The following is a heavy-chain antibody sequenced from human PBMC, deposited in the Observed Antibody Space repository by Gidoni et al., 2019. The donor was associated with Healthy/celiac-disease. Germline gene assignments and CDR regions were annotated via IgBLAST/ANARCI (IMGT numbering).Heavy chain of an antibody. Sequence: QVQLVQSGAEVKKPGASVKVSCKASGYTFTSYAMHWVRQAPGQRLEWMGWINAGNGNTKYSQKFQGRVTITRDTSASTAYMELSSLRSEDTAVYYCARDSTISVAGRGRMGGYWGQGTLVTVSS. D-gene: IGHD6-19*01. CDR2: INAGNGNT. J-gene: IGHJ4*02. V-gene: IGHV1-3*01. CDR1: GYTFTSYA. CDR3: ARDSTISVAGRGRMGGY.